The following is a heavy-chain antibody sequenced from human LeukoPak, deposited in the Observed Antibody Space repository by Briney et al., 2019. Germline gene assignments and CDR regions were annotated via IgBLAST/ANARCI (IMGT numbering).Heavy chain of an antibody. Sequence: ASVKVSCKASGYTFTSHGISWVRQAPGQGLEWMGWISTYNGNTNYAQKLQGRVTMTTDTSTSTAYMELRSLRSDDTAVYYCARPQITDFWSGYYPLDYWGQGTLVTVSS. CDR1: GYTFTSHG. J-gene: IGHJ4*02. CDR3: ARPQITDFWSGYYPLDY. CDR2: ISTYNGNT. D-gene: IGHD3-3*01. V-gene: IGHV1-18*01.